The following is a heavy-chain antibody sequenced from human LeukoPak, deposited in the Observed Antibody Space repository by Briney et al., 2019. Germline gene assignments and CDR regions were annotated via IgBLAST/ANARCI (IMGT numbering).Heavy chain of an antibody. D-gene: IGHD3-10*01. V-gene: IGHV4-59*01. CDR1: GGSISSYY. CDR3: ARGRVYYGSGSYTPYYFDY. J-gene: IGHJ4*02. Sequence: SETLSLTCTVSGGSISSYYWSWIRQPLGKGLEWIGYIYYSGSTNYNPSLKSRVTISVDTSKNQFSLKLSSVTAADTAVYYCARGRVYYGSGSYTPYYFDYWGQGTLVTVSS. CDR2: IYYSGST.